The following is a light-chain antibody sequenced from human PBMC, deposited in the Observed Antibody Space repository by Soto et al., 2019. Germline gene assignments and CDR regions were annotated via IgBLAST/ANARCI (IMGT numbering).Light chain of an antibody. CDR2: DVS. J-gene: IGLJ1*01. CDR3: CSYAGSYTWV. V-gene: IGLV2-11*01. Sequence: QSALTQPRSVSGSPGQSVTISCTGTSSDVGGYNYVSWYQQHPGNAPQLMIYDVSPRPSGVPDRFAGSKSGNTASLTISGLQAEDEADYCCCSYAGSYTWVFGTGTKLTVL. CDR1: SSDVGGYNY.